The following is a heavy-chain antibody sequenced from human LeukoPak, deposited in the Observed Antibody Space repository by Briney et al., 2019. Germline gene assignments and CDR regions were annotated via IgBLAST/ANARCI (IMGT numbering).Heavy chain of an antibody. CDR1: GFTFMNYV. CDR2: IRLGGGLT. CDR3: ARKITMVRGPLIKGYFDL. Sequence: LSGGSLRLSCSGSGFTFMNYVMAWVRQAPGKGLEWVSSIRLGGGLTHSADPVKGRFIIPRDMNTLFLQMNNLRPEDTAMYYCARKITMVRGPLIKGYFDLWGRGTLVSVSS. J-gene: IGHJ2*01. D-gene: IGHD3-10*01. V-gene: IGHV3-23*01.